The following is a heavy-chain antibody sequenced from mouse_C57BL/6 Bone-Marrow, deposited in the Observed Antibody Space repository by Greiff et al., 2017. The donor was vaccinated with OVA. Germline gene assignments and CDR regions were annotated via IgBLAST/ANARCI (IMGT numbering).Heavy chain of an antibody. J-gene: IGHJ2*01. CDR2: ISPRSGHT. V-gene: IGHV1-81*01. Sequence: VQLQESGAELARPGASVKLSCKASGYTFTSYGISWVKQRTGQGLEWIGEISPRSGHTYYNEKFKGKATLTADKSSSTAYMELRSLTSEDSAVYFCAREDYGSSFDYWGQGTTLTVSS. CDR3: AREDYGSSFDY. CDR1: GYTFTSYG. D-gene: IGHD1-1*01.